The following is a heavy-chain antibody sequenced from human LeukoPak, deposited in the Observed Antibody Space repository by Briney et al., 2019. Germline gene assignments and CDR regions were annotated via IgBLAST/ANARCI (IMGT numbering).Heavy chain of an antibody. CDR1: GFTFSSYG. D-gene: IGHD3-16*01. CDR3: ARDLADLQLGLNPVFNY. J-gene: IGHJ4*02. V-gene: IGHV3-33*01. CDR2: IWYDGSNK. Sequence: GGSLRLSCAASGFTFSSYGMHWVRQAPGKGLEWVAVIWYDGSNKYYADSVKGRFTISRDNSKNTLYLQMNSLRAEDTAVYYCARDLADLQLGLNPVFNYWGQGTLVTVSS.